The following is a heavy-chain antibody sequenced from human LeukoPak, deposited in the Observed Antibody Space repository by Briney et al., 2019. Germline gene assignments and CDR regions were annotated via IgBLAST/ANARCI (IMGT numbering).Heavy chain of an antibody. D-gene: IGHD3-10*02. J-gene: IGHJ6*03. CDR3: AICTGGSLYYLDV. V-gene: IGHV4-59*01. Sequence: PSETLSLTCTVSGGSISSYYWSWIRQPPGKGLEWIGSIYYSGGTNYNPSLQSRVTISVDTSKNQFSLKLSSVTAADTAVYYCAICTGGSLYYLDVWGKGTTVTVPS. CDR2: IYYSGGT. CDR1: GGSISSYY.